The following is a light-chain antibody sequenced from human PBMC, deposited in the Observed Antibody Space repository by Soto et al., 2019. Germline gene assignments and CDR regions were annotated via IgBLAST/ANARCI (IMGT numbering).Light chain of an antibody. CDR1: QSVSSNY. Sequence: ESVLTQSPGTLSLSPGERATLSCRASQSVSSNYLAWYHQKPGQAPRLLIYGASTSASGIPDSFSGSGSGTDFTLTISRLEPEDSAVYYCQQYGSSPTWTFGQGTKVDIK. V-gene: IGKV3-20*01. CDR2: GAS. CDR3: QQYGSSPTWT. J-gene: IGKJ1*01.